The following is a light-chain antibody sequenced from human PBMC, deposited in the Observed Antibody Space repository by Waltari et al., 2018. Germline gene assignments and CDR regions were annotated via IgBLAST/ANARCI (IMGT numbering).Light chain of an antibody. CDR1: QSVSSL. CDR2: DAT. Sequence: EIVLTQSPATLSLSPGDRATLSCRASQSVSSLLAWYQQKPGRSPRLLIYDATNRATGVPARFSGSGSGTDFTLTISSLEPEDFAVYYCQQRSNWPPLSFGGGTKVEIK. J-gene: IGKJ4*01. CDR3: QQRSNWPPLS. V-gene: IGKV3-11*01.